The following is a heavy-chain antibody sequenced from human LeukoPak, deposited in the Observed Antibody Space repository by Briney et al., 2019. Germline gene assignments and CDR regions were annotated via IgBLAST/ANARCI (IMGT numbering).Heavy chain of an antibody. J-gene: IGHJ6*02. CDR1: GGSISSSSYY. Sequence: SETLSLTCTVSGGSISSSSYYWGWIRQPPGKGLEWIGSIYYSGSTYYNPSLKSRVTISVDTSKNQFSLKLSSVTAADTAVYYCARGTVTTSYYYYYYGMDVWGQGTTVTVSS. V-gene: IGHV4-39*07. CDR3: ARGTVTTSYYYYYYGMDV. D-gene: IGHD4-17*01. CDR2: IYYSGST.